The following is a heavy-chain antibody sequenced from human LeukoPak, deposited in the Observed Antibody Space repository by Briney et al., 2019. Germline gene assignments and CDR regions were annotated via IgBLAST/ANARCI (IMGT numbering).Heavy chain of an antibody. V-gene: IGHV3-7*01. CDR3: ARVQGSSGPGIFEY. D-gene: IGHD6-19*01. Sequence: GGSLRLSCAASGFTFSNYWMSWVRQAPGKGLEWVANIKQDGSEKFYVDPVKGRLTISRDNAKNSLYLQMNSLRVEDTAVYYCARVQGSSGPGIFEYWGQGTLVTVCS. CDR2: IKQDGSEK. CDR1: GFTFSNYW. J-gene: IGHJ4*02.